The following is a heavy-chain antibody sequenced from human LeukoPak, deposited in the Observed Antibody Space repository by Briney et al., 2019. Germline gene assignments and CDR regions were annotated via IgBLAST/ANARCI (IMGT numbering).Heavy chain of an antibody. Sequence: PGGSLRLSCAASGFSFSSYAMTWVRQAPGKGLEWVSTISGSGATTYYADSVKGRFTISRDNSKNTLYLQMNSLRAEDTAVYYCAREVAHFDCWGQGTLVTVSS. V-gene: IGHV3-23*01. CDR1: GFSFSSYA. D-gene: IGHD5-12*01. CDR2: ISGSGATT. CDR3: AREVAHFDC. J-gene: IGHJ4*02.